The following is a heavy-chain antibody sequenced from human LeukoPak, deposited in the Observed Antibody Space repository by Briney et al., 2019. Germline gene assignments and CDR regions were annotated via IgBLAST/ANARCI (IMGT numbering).Heavy chain of an antibody. CDR3: ARDFNNGMVAYYYFDY. Sequence: PGRSLRLSCAASGFTFSSHAMHWVRQAPGKGLEWVATIWYDGSYKYYQDSVKGRFTNSRDSSKNTLYLQMNSLRAEDTAVYYCARDFNNGMVAYYYFDYWGQGTLVTVSS. J-gene: IGHJ4*02. V-gene: IGHV3-33*01. D-gene: IGHD1-14*01. CDR2: IWYDGSYK. CDR1: GFTFSSHA.